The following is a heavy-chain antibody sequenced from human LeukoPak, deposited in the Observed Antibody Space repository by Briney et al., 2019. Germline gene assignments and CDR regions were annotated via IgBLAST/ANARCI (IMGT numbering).Heavy chain of an antibody. V-gene: IGHV4-38-2*01. J-gene: IGHJ4*02. D-gene: IGHD4-23*01. CDR2: IYHSGST. CDR1: GYSISSGYY. Sequence: SETLSLTCAVSGYSISSGYYWGWIRQPPGKGLEWIGSIYHSGSTYYNPSLKSRVTISVDTSKNQFSLKLSSVTAADTAVYYCARGCRGNCPFDYWGQGTLATVSS. CDR3: ARGCRGNCPFDY.